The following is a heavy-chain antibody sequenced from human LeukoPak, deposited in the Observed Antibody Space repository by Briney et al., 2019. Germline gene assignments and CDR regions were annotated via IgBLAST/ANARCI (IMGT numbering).Heavy chain of an antibody. D-gene: IGHD6-13*01. V-gene: IGHV3-7*04. CDR3: ARIRGIAAAGDY. Sequence: PGGSLRLSCSGSGLTLSTYAMHWVRQAPGKGLEWVANIKHDGSEKYYVDSVKGRFTISRDNAKNSLYLEMNSLRAEDTAVYYCARIRGIAAAGDYWGQGTLVTVSS. CDR1: GLTLSTYA. J-gene: IGHJ4*02. CDR2: IKHDGSEK.